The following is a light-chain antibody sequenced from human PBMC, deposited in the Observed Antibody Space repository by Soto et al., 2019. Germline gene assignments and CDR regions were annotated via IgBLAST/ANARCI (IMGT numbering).Light chain of an antibody. J-gene: IGLJ2*01. CDR1: SSNIGADYG. Sequence: QPVLTQPPSVSGAPGQRVTISCAGGSSNIGADYGVHWYQQRPGEAPRLLIFGDNNRPSGVPDRFSGSKSGTSASLAITGLQAEDEADYYCQSYDNRLVVFGGGTKLTVL. V-gene: IGLV1-40*01. CDR2: GDN. CDR3: QSYDNRLVV.